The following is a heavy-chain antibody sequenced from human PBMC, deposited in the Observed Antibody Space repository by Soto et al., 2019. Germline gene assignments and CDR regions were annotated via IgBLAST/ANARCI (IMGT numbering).Heavy chain of an antibody. J-gene: IGHJ4*02. CDR2: ISANGQGI. Sequence: PGGSLRLSCAASGFTFSTYAHSWVRQAPGKGLEWVSAISANGQGIYYADSVRGRFTISRDNSKNTIFLHMDSLRAEDTAVYYCAKDRNYPRDQFHYWGQGTLVTVSS. D-gene: IGHD1-7*01. V-gene: IGHV3-23*01. CDR3: AKDRNYPRDQFHY. CDR1: GFTFSTYA.